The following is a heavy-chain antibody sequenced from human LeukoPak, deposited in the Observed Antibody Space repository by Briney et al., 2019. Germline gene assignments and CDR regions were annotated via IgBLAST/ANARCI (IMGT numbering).Heavy chain of an antibody. J-gene: IGHJ5*02. V-gene: IGHV4-34*01. CDR3: ARRAHFVVVTATLNWFDP. CDR2: INHSGST. Sequence: SETLSLTCAVYGGSFSGYYWSWIRQPPGKGLEWIGEINHSGSTNYNPSLKSRVTISVDTSKNQFSLKLSSVTAADTAVYSCARRAHFVVVTATLNWFDPWGQGTLVTVSS. D-gene: IGHD2-21*02. CDR1: GGSFSGYY.